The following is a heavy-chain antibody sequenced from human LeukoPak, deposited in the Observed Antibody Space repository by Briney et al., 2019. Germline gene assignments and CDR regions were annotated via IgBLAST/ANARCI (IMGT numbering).Heavy chain of an antibody. CDR1: GGTFSSYA. D-gene: IGHD5-18*01. CDR3: ARDETGYSYGSYYFDY. J-gene: IGHJ4*02. V-gene: IGHV1-2*02. CDR2: INPNSGGT. Sequence: ASVKVSCKASGGTFSSYAISWVRQAPGQGLEWMGWINPNSGGTNYAQKFQGRVTMTRDTSISTAYMELSRLRSDDTAVYYCARDETGYSYGSYYFDYWGQGTLVTVSS.